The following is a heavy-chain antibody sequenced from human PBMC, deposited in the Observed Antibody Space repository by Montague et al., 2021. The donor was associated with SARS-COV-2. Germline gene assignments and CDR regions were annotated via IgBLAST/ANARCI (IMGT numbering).Heavy chain of an antibody. CDR1: GGSISSSSYY. CDR3: ARAFTDWLRYYGMDV. Sequence: SETLSLTCTVSGGSISSSSYYWGWIRQPPGKGLEWIGSMYYSGSTYYXPSLKSRVTISVDTSKNQFSLKLSSVTAADTAVYYCARAFTDWLRYYGMDVWGQGTTVTVSS. V-gene: IGHV4-39*01. CDR2: MYYSGST. J-gene: IGHJ6*02. D-gene: IGHD3-9*01.